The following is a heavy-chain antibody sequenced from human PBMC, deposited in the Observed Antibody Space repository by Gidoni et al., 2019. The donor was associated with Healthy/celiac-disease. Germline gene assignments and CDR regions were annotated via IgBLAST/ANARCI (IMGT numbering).Heavy chain of an antibody. CDR3: ARALNWFDP. CDR2: IYSGGST. J-gene: IGHJ5*02. CDR1: GFTVSSNY. V-gene: IGHV3-66*02. Sequence: EGQLVESGGGWGQPGGARRTSGAASGFTVSSNYMSWVRQAPGKGLAGVSVIYSGGSTSYAASVKGRFTISRDNSKNTLYLQLNSLSAEDTAVYYCARALNWFDPWGQGTLVTVSS.